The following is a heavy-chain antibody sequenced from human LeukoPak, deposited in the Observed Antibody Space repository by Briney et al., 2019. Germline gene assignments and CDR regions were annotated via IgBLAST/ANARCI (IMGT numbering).Heavy chain of an antibody. CDR2: ISSSTSTI. J-gene: IGHJ3*02. Sequence: GGSLRLSCAASGFTFSSYTMNWVRQAPGKGLEWVSYISSSTSTIYYADSVKGRFTISRDNVQNSVYLQMNSLRDEDTAVYYCARDYAYAFDIWGQGTMVTVSS. D-gene: IGHD2-2*01. V-gene: IGHV3-48*02. CDR3: ARDYAYAFDI. CDR1: GFTFSSYT.